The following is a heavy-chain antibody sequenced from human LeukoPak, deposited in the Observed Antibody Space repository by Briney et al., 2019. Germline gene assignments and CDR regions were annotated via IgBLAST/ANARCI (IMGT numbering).Heavy chain of an antibody. J-gene: IGHJ4*02. D-gene: IGHD3-22*01. V-gene: IGHV5-51*01. Sequence: GESLKISCKGSGYSFTSYWIGWVRQMPGKGLEWMGIIYPGDSGTRYSPSLQGQVTISADKSISTAYLQWSSLKASDTAMYYCARRTYYDSSGYYVDYWGQGTLVTVSS. CDR1: GYSFTSYW. CDR2: IYPGDSGT. CDR3: ARRTYYDSSGYYVDY.